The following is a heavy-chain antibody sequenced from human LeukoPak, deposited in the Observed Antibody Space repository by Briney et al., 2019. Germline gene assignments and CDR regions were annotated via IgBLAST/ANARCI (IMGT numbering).Heavy chain of an antibody. V-gene: IGHV3-33*01. CDR2: IWHDGSKE. Sequence: GRSLRLSCAASGFSFSTYGMHWVRQAPDTGLEWVALIWHDGSKEYCADSVKGRFTISRDNSKNTLYLEMNSLRADDTAVYYCAGDTPPGGEYYFEYWGQGALVTVSS. D-gene: IGHD3-16*01. CDR1: GFSFSTYG. J-gene: IGHJ4*02. CDR3: AGDTPPGGEYYFEY.